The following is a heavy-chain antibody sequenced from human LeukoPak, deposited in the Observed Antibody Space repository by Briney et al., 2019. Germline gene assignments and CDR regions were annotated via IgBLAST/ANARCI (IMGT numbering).Heavy chain of an antibody. D-gene: IGHD3-3*01. CDR2: IYHSGST. CDR3: ARVYYDFWSGYYESGGWFDP. CDR1: GYSISSGYY. Sequence: PSETLSLTCTVSGYSISSGYYWGWIRQPPGKGLEWIGSIYHSGSTYYNPSLKSRVTISVDTSKNQFSLKLSSVTAADTAVYYCARVYYDFWSGYYESGGWFDPWGQGTLVTVSS. J-gene: IGHJ5*02. V-gene: IGHV4-38-2*02.